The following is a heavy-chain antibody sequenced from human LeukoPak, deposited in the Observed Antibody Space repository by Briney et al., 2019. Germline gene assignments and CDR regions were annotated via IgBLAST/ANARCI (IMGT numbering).Heavy chain of an antibody. Sequence: SQTLSLTCTVSGGPITTYYLSWIRQSAGMGLEWIGRISGSGVITYNPSLKSRVTISVDKSKNQFSLKLSSVTAADTAVYYCASRQQLVTYWGQGTLVTVSS. D-gene: IGHD6-13*01. CDR2: ISGSGVI. CDR3: ASRQQLVTY. CDR1: GGPITTYY. V-gene: IGHV4-4*07. J-gene: IGHJ4*02.